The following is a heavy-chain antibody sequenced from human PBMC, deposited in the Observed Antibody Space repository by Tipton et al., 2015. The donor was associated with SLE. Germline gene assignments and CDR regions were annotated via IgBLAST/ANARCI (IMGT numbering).Heavy chain of an antibody. CDR3: ASVGSYYYYYMDV. V-gene: IGHV3-53*01. D-gene: IGHD3-10*01. CDR2: IYSGGST. Sequence: SLRLSCAASGFTVSSNYMSWVRQAPGKGLEWVSVIYSGGSTYYADSVKGRFTISRDNSKNTLYPQMNSLRAEDTAVYYCASVGSYYYYYMDVWGKGTTVTVSS. J-gene: IGHJ6*03. CDR1: GFTVSSNY.